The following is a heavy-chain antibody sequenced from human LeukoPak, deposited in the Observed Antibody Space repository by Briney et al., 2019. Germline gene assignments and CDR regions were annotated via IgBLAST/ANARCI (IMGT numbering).Heavy chain of an antibody. Sequence: GASVKVSCKASGYTFTSYGISWVRQAPGQGLEWMGWISAYNGNTNYAQKFQGRVTITTDESTSTAYMELSSLRSEDTAVYYCVWSLTGTTFSFDYWGQGTLVTVSS. CDR2: ISAYNGNT. J-gene: IGHJ4*02. CDR1: GYTFTSYG. CDR3: VWSLTGTTFSFDY. D-gene: IGHD1-7*01. V-gene: IGHV1-18*01.